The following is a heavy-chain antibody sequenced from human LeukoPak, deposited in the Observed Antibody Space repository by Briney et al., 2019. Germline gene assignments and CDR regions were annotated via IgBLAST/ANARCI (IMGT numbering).Heavy chain of an antibody. V-gene: IGHV4-59*01. J-gene: IGHJ3*02. CDR1: GGSISSYY. CDR2: IYYSGST. D-gene: IGHD3-22*01. Sequence: SETLSLTCTVSGGSISSYYWSWIRQPPGKGLEWIGSIYYSGSTNYNPSLKSRLTISVDTSKNQFSLKLSSVTAADTAVYFCARDALPYYDSSGYYKTHDAFDIWGQGTMVSVSS. CDR3: ARDALPYYDSSGYYKTHDAFDI.